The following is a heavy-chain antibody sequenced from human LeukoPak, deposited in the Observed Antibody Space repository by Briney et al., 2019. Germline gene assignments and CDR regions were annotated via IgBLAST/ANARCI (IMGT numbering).Heavy chain of an antibody. J-gene: IGHJ4*02. CDR1: GGSTSSYY. CDR2: IYYSGST. V-gene: IGHV4-59*01. CDR3: ARGGGFWSGYTFDY. Sequence: SETLSLTCTVSGGSTSSYYWSWIRQPPGKGLEWIGYIYYSGSTNYNPSLKSRVTISVNTSKNQFSLKLSSVTAADTAVYYCARGGGFWSGYTFDYWGQGTLVTVSS. D-gene: IGHD3-3*01.